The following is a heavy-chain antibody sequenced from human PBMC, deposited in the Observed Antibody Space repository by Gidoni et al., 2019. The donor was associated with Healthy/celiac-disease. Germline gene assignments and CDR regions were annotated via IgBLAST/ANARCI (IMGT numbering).Heavy chain of an antibody. Sequence: GKGLEWVGRIKSKTDGGTTDYAAPVKGRFTIPRDDSKNTLYLQMNSLKTEDTAVYYCTTFGLAKVVTLDYWGQGTLVTVSS. J-gene: IGHJ4*01. D-gene: IGHD2-15*01. CDR3: TTFGLAKVVTLDY. V-gene: IGHV3-15*01. CDR2: IKSKTDGGTT.